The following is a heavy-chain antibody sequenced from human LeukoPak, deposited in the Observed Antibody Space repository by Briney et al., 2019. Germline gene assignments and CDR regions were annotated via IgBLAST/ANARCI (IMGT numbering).Heavy chain of an antibody. CDR1: GDSVSSGSHY. Sequence: PSETLSLICTVSGDSVSSGSHYWSWIRQPPGKGLECIGYISNSGSTNYNPSLKSRVTISVDTSKNQLSLNLNSVTAADTAVYYCARSYYDFWSGSYYYYMDVWGKGATVTVSS. CDR2: ISNSGST. D-gene: IGHD3-3*01. V-gene: IGHV4-61*01. J-gene: IGHJ6*03. CDR3: ARSYYDFWSGSYYYYMDV.